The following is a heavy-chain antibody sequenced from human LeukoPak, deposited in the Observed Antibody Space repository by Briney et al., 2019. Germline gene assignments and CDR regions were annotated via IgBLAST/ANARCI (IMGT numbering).Heavy chain of an antibody. CDR2: ISSSSSTI. Sequence: GSLRLSCAASGFTFSSYSMNWVRQAPGKGLEWVSYISSSSSTIYYADSVKGRFTISRDNAKNSLYLQMNSLRDEDTAVYYCARDTNPSLLWFGELSTYYYYYGMDVWGQGTTVTVSS. CDR3: ARDTNPSLLWFGELSTYYYYYGMDV. D-gene: IGHD3-10*01. V-gene: IGHV3-48*02. J-gene: IGHJ6*02. CDR1: GFTFSSYS.